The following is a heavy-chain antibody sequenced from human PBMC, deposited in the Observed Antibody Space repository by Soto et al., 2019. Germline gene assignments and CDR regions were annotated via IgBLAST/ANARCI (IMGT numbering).Heavy chain of an antibody. V-gene: IGHV1-58*01. CDR3: AATVLIWFGELLEGPSDY. Sequence: SVKVSCKASGFTFTSSAVQWVRQARGQRLEWIGWIVVGSGNTNYAQKFQERVTITRDMSTSTAYMELSSLRSEDTAVYYCAATVLIWFGELLEGPSDYWGQGTLVTAPQ. D-gene: IGHD3-10*01. CDR2: IVVGSGNT. J-gene: IGHJ4*02. CDR1: GFTFTSSA.